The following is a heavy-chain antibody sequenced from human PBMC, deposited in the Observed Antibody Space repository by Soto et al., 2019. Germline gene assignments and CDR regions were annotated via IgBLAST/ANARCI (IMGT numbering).Heavy chain of an antibody. CDR1: GFSLSTSGMC. J-gene: IGHJ6*02. CDR2: IDWDDDK. V-gene: IGHV2-70*11. CDR3: GRAPMFRNGIDV. Sequence: GSGPTLVNPTQTLTLTCTFSGFSLSTSGMCVSWIRQPPGKALEWLARIDWDDDKYYNTSLKTRLTISKDTSKNQVVLTVTNMDPVDTATYYCGRAPMFRNGIDVWGQGTTVTVSS. D-gene: IGHD3-10*01.